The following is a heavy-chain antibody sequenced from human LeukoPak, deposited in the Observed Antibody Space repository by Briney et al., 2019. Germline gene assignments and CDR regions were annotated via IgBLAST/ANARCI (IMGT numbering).Heavy chain of an antibody. CDR2: IIPIFGTA. Sequence: GASVKVSCKASGGTFSSYAISWVRQAPGQGLEWMGGIIPIFGTANYAQKFQGRVTITADESTSTAYMELSSLRSEDTAVYFCAKQSAGSAAWYSLHYDFWGQGTLVTVSS. CDR3: AKQSAGSAAWYSLHYDF. CDR1: GGTFSSYA. D-gene: IGHD6-13*01. J-gene: IGHJ4*02. V-gene: IGHV1-69*13.